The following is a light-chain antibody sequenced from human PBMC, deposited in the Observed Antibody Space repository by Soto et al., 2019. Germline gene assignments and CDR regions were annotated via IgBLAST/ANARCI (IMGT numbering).Light chain of an antibody. J-gene: IGKJ1*01. Sequence: EVVMTQSPATLSVSPGERATLSCRASQSVNANLAWYQQMPGLAPRLLIHGASNRATGIPARFSGSGFGTAFILTISSLQSEHFAVYYCQQYNTWLWTFGQGTKVEI. CDR3: QQYNTWLWT. CDR2: GAS. CDR1: QSVNAN. V-gene: IGKV3-15*01.